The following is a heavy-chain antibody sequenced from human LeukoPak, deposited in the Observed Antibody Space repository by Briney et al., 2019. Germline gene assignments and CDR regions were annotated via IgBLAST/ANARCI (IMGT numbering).Heavy chain of an antibody. CDR3: AKRPSDYGDYVSYFDY. D-gene: IGHD4-17*01. J-gene: IGHJ4*02. CDR1: GFSFISYG. Sequence: GGSLRLSCAALGFSFISYGMHWVRQAPGKGLEWGGVISDDGRRKDYADSVKGRFTISRDNSKDTLYLQMNSLRAEDTAVYYCAKRPSDYGDYVSYFDYWGQGTLVTVSS. V-gene: IGHV3-30*18. CDR2: ISDDGRRK.